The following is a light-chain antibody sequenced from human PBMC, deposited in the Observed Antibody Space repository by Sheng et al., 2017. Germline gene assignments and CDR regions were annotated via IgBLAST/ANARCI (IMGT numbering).Light chain of an antibody. Sequence: DIQMTQSPSSLSASVGDRVTITCRASQVIRNYLAWYQQKPGKVPKLLIYAASTLQSGVPSRFSGSGSGTDFTLTISSLQPEDVATYYCQKYNSAPPTFGGGTKVEIK. CDR3: QKYNSAPPT. CDR2: AAS. J-gene: IGKJ4*01. V-gene: IGKV1-27*01. CDR1: QVIRNY.